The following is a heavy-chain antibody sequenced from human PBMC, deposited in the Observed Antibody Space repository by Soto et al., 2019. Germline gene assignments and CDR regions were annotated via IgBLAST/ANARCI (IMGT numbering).Heavy chain of an antibody. CDR3: ARDLRGSGSSYGRPNYYYGMDV. CDR2: ISSSSSYI. J-gene: IGHJ6*02. D-gene: IGHD5-18*01. Sequence: GGSLRLSCAASGFTFSSYSMNWVRQAPGKGLEWVSSISSSSSYIYYADSVKGRFTISRDNAKNSLYLQMNSLRAEDTAVYYCARDLRGSGSSYGRPNYYYGMDVWGQGTTVTVSS. CDR1: GFTFSSYS. V-gene: IGHV3-21*01.